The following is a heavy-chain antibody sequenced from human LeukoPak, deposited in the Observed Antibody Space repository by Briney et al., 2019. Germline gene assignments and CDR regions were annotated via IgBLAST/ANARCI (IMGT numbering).Heavy chain of an antibody. D-gene: IGHD5-24*01. J-gene: IGHJ3*02. CDR2: IYTSGST. Sequence: SETLSLTSTVSGGAISSYYWSWLGQPPGKELEWIGYIYTSGSTNSHPSLKSRVTISVETSKNQFSLKLSCVTAADMAVYVCARHGRRRAFDMWGQ. V-gene: IGHV4-4*09. CDR3: ARHGRRRAFDM. CDR1: GGAISSYY.